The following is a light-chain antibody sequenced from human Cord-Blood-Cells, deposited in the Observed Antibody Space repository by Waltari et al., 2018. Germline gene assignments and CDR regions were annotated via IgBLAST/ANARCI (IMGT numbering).Light chain of an antibody. Sequence: QSALTQPASVSGSPGQSITISCTGTSSDVGGYNYFSWYQQHPGKAPNLMIYEVSNRPSGVSNRFSGSNAGNTASLTISGLQAEDEADYYCSSYTSSSTLVFGTGTKVTVL. CDR1: SSDVGGYNY. J-gene: IGLJ1*01. V-gene: IGLV2-14*01. CDR3: SSYTSSSTLV. CDR2: EVS.